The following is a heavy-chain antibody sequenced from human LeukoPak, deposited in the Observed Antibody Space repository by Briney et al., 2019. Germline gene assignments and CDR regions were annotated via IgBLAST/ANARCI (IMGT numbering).Heavy chain of an antibody. D-gene: IGHD2/OR15-2a*01. CDR2: IYYSGST. J-gene: IGHJ2*01. Sequence: KTSETLSLTCTVSGGSISSSSYYWGWIRQPPGKGLEWIGSIYYSGSTYYNPSLKSRVTISVDTSKNQFSLKLSSVTAADTAVYYCARLFGEYRWLNYWYFDLWGRGTLVTVSS. V-gene: IGHV4-39*01. CDR1: GGSISSSSYY. CDR3: ARLFGEYRWLNYWYFDL.